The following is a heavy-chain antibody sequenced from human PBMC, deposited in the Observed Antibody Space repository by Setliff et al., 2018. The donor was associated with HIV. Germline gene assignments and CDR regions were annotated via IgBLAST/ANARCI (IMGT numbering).Heavy chain of an antibody. D-gene: IGHD2-21*02. V-gene: IGHV1-69*13. CDR2: TIPKFGTS. Sequence: SVKVSCKASGGSLRSLSINWVRQAPGQGLEWMAGTIPKFGTSNYAHKFQGRMTITADESTSTAYMELTGLRSEDTAVYYCANLRGEEAGNFYYFYFGLGVWGQGTTVTVAS. J-gene: IGHJ6*02. CDR1: GGSLRSLS. CDR3: ANLRGEEAGNFYYFYFGLGV.